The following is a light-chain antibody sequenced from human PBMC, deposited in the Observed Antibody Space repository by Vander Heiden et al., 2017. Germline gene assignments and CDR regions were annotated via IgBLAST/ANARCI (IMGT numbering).Light chain of an antibody. J-gene: IGLJ2*01. CDR2: DDT. CDR3: HVWDSSRAQPV. V-gene: IGLV3-21*02. Sequence: SYVLTQPPSVSVAPGQTARITCGGNNIGSKSVNWYQQRPGQAPVLVVFDDTDRPSGIPERFSGSNSGNTATLTISGVEAGDEADFYCHVWDSSRAQPVFGGGTKLTVL. CDR1: NIGSKS.